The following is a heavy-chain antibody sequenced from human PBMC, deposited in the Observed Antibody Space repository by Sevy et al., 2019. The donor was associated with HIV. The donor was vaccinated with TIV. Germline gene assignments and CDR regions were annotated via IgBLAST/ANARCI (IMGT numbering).Heavy chain of an antibody. CDR1: GFTFSNAW. Sequence: GGSLRLSCAASGFTFSNAWMSWVRQAPGKGLEWVGRIKSKTDGGTTDYAAPVKGRFTISRDDSKNTLYLQMNSLKTEDTAVYYCTTAVWFMELLSYYYYGMDVWGQGTTVTVSS. J-gene: IGHJ6*02. V-gene: IGHV3-15*01. CDR2: IKSKTDGGTT. CDR3: TTAVWFMELLSYYYYGMDV. D-gene: IGHD3-10*01.